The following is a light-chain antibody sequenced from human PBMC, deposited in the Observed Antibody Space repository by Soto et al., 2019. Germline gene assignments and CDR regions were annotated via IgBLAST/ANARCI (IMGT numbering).Light chain of an antibody. CDR2: DVS. CDR3: SSYTSSSTVV. Sequence: QSALTQPASVSGSPGQSITISCTGTSSDVGGYNYVSWYQQYPGKAPKFMIYDVSNRHSGVSNRFSGSKSGNTASLTISGLQAEDEADYYCSSYTSSSTVVFGGGTKLTVL. J-gene: IGLJ2*01. CDR1: SSDVGGYNY. V-gene: IGLV2-14*01.